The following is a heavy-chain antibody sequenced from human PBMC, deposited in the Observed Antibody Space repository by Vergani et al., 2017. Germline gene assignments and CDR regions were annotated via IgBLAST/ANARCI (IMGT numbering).Heavy chain of an antibody. CDR2: IYTSGST. CDR3: ASESPPPLSDTIFGAGRANWFDP. V-gene: IGHV4-61*02. Sequence: QVQLQESGPGLVKPSQTLSLTCTVSGGSISSGSYYWSWIRQPAGKGLEWIGRIYTSGSTNYNPSLKSRVTISVDTSKNQFSLKLSSVTAADTAVYYCASESPPPLSDTIFGAGRANWFDPWGQGTLVTVSS. J-gene: IGHJ5*02. D-gene: IGHD3-3*01. CDR1: GGSISSGSYY.